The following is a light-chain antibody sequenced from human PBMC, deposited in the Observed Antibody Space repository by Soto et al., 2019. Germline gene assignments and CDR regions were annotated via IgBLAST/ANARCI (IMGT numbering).Light chain of an antibody. J-gene: IGLJ1*01. Sequence: QSALTQPASVSGSPGQSIAISCTGTSSDVGAYDYVSWYQQHPGKAPKLMLYDVSNRPSGVSNRFSGSKSGNTASLTISGLQAEDEADYYCSSYTSNTTPLDVFGSGTKLTVL. CDR3: SSYTSNTTPLDV. CDR1: SSDVGAYDY. V-gene: IGLV2-14*03. CDR2: DVS.